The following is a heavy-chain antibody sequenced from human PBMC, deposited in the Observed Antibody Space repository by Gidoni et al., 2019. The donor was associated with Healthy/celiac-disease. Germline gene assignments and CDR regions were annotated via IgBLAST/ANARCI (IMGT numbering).Heavy chain of an antibody. CDR3: ARDQRGYYDSSGPYGMDV. D-gene: IGHD3-22*01. Sequence: EVQLVESGGGLVKPGGSLRLSCAASGFTFSSYSMNWVRQAPGKGLGCVSSISSNSSYIYYADSVKGRFTSSRDNAKNSLYLQMNSLRAEDTAVYYCARDQRGYYDSSGPYGMDVWGQGTTVTVSS. V-gene: IGHV3-21*01. CDR1: GFTFSSYS. J-gene: IGHJ6*02. CDR2: ISSNSSYI.